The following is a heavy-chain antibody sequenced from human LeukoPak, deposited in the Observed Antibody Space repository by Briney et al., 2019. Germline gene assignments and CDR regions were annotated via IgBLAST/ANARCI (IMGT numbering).Heavy chain of an antibody. D-gene: IGHD5-12*01. Sequence: PTETLSLTCTVSGGSISTYYWSWIRQPPGKGLEWIGYIHYSGTTNYNPSLKNRVTISLDTSKNQFSLNLSSVTAADTAVFYCARMGGYSGYATHWGQGTLVTVSS. CDR2: IHYSGTT. CDR3: ARMGGYSGYATH. V-gene: IGHV4-59*08. J-gene: IGHJ4*02. CDR1: GGSISTYY.